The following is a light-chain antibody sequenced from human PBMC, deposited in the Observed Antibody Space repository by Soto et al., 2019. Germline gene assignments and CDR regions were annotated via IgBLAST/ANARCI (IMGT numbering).Light chain of an antibody. CDR1: SSDVGGYNY. CDR2: EVS. J-gene: IGLJ1*01. V-gene: IGLV2-8*01. CDR3: SSYAGSNNFVV. Sequence: QSALTQPPSASGSAGQSVTISCTGTSSDVGGYNYVSWYQQHPGKAPKLMIYEVSKRPSGVPDRFSGSKSGNTASLTVSGLQAEDEADYYCSSYAGSNNFVVFGTGTKVTVL.